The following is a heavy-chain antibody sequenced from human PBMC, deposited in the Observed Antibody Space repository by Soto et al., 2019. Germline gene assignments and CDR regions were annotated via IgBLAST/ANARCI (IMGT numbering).Heavy chain of an antibody. Sequence: ASVKVSCKASGGTFSSYAISWVRQAPGQGLEWMGGIIPIFGTANYAQKFQGRVTITADESTSTAYMELSSLRSEDTAVYYCARGDTPRVVVAATAYYYGMDVWGQGTTVTVSS. J-gene: IGHJ6*02. CDR1: GGTFSSYA. D-gene: IGHD2-15*01. CDR2: IIPIFGTA. V-gene: IGHV1-69*13. CDR3: ARGDTPRVVVAATAYYYGMDV.